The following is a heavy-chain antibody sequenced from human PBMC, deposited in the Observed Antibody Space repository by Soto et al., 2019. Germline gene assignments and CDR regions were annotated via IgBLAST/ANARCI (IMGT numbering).Heavy chain of an antibody. D-gene: IGHD3-3*01. CDR3: TRHPSKDDFWSGWRPRDWFDP. CDR1: GFTFSGSA. CDR2: IRSKANSYAT. V-gene: IGHV3-73*01. J-gene: IGHJ5*02. Sequence: GGSLRLSCAASGFTFSGSAMHWVRQASGKGLEWVGRIRSKANSYATAYAASVKGRFTISRDDSKNTAYLQMNSLKTEDTAVYYCTRHPSKDDFWSGWRPRDWFDPWGQGTLVTVSS.